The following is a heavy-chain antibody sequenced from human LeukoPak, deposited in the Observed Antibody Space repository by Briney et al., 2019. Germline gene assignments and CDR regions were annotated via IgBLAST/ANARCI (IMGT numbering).Heavy chain of an antibody. CDR3: ARERASDILTGYYIGYFQH. D-gene: IGHD3-9*01. CDR1: GFTSSSYA. J-gene: IGHJ1*01. CDR2: ISYDGSNK. Sequence: GGSLRLSCAASGFTSSSYAMHWVRQAPGKGLEWVAVISYDGSNKYYADSVKGRFTISRDNSKNTLYLQMNSLRAEDTAVYYCARERASDILTGYYIGYFQHWGQAPWSPSPQ. V-gene: IGHV3-30*04.